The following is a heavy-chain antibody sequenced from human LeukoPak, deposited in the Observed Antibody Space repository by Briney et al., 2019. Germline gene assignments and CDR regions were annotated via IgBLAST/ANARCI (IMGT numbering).Heavy chain of an antibody. CDR2: LSGSGGYT. V-gene: IGHV3-23*01. CDR1: GFTFSRYA. J-gene: IGHJ4*02. Sequence: GGSLRLSCAASGFTFSRYAMSWVRQAPGKGLEWVSGLSGSGGYTYYADSVKGRFTISRDNFNNTLYLQMKSLRAEDTAIYYCAKDLRGYYDLEAFFDYWGQGTLVTVSS. D-gene: IGHD3-3*01. CDR3: AKDLRGYYDLEAFFDY.